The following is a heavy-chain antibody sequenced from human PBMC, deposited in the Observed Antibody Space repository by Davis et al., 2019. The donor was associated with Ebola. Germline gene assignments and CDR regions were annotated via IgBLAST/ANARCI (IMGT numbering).Heavy chain of an antibody. J-gene: IGHJ3*02. CDR3: ARRTIFSTFDI. V-gene: IGHV4-4*02. Sequence: MPGGSLRLSCAVSGGSISSSNWWSWVRQPPGKGLEWIGEIYHSGSTNYNPSLKSRVTMSVGTSKNQFSLRLSSVTAADTAVYYCARRTIFSTFDIWGQGTMVTVSS. CDR1: GGSISSSNW. D-gene: IGHD3-3*01. CDR2: IYHSGST.